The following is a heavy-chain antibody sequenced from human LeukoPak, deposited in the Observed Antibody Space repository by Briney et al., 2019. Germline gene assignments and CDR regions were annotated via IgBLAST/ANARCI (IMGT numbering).Heavy chain of an antibody. CDR3: AAVGSRFRPHDY. D-gene: IGHD1-26*01. CDR1: GFTFSIYG. V-gene: IGHV3-33*01. Sequence: GRSLSLSCAVSGFTFSIYGMHGGREAPGKGLEWGAVIWFDENKKFYADSVKGRFTISRDNSKHTLYLQMNSLRAEDTAVYYCAAVGSRFRPHDYWGQGTLVTVSS. CDR2: IWFDENKK. J-gene: IGHJ4*02.